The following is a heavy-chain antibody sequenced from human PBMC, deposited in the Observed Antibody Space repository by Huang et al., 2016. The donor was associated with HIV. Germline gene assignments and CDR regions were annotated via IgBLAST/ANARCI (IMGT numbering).Heavy chain of an antibody. CDR1: GDSISSGGDY. CDR3: ARAPATHSVFFY. J-gene: IGHJ4*02. CDR2: IYYSGSS. V-gene: IGHV4-30-4*08. Sequence: QVQLQESGPGLVKPSQTLSLTCTVSGDSISSGGDYWTWIRQSPAKGLEWIGYIYYSGSSDYKPSLKSRVSISIDAFKNRVSLKLKSVTVADTAVYYCARAPATHSVFFYWGQGTLVTVSA. D-gene: IGHD3-3*01.